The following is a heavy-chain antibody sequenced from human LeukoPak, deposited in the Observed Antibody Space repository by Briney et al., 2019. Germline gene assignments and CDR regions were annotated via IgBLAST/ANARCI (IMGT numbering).Heavy chain of an antibody. CDR1: GFTFSSYS. CDR2: ISSSSSTI. V-gene: IGHV3-48*04. CDR3: ALVYYYYMDV. Sequence: PGGSLRLSCAASGFTFSSYSMNWVRQAPGKGLEWVSYISSSSSTIYYAGSVKGRFTISRDNAKNSLYLQMNSLRAEDTAVYYCALVYYYYMDVWGKGTTVTVSS. J-gene: IGHJ6*03.